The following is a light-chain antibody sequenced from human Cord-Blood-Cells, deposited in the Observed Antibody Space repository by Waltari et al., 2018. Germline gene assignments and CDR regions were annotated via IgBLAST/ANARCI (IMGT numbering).Light chain of an antibody. CDR1: SSAVGGYNY. J-gene: IGLJ1*01. CDR2: DVS. Sequence: QSALTQPASVSGSPGQSITISCTGTSSAVGGYNYDSWYQQHPGKAPKLRIYDVSNRPSGVSNRVAGSKSGNTASLTISGLQAEDEADYYCSSYTSSSTYVFGTGTKVTVL. V-gene: IGLV2-14*01. CDR3: SSYTSSSTYV.